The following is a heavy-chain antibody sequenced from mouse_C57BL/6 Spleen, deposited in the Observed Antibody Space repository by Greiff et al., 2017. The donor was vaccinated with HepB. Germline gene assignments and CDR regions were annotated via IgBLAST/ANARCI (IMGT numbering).Heavy chain of an antibody. Sequence: EVKLQESGGGLVKPGGSLKLSCAASGFTFSDYGMHWVRQAPEKGLEWVAYISSGSSTIYYADTVKGRFTISRDNAKNTLFLQMTSLRSEDTAMYYCARHGFDVWGTGTTVTVSS. CDR1: GFTFSDYG. CDR3: ARHGFDV. J-gene: IGHJ1*03. V-gene: IGHV5-17*01. CDR2: ISSGSSTI.